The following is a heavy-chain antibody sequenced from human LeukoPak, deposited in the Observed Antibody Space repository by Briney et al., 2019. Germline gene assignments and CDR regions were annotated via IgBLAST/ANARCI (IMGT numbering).Heavy chain of an antibody. CDR2: INAYNGNT. CDR3: ARKSRIVAVAGDDAFDI. V-gene: IGHV1-18*01. J-gene: IGHJ3*02. D-gene: IGHD6-19*01. Sequence: ASVKVSCKSSGYTFTSCGISWVRQPPAQGREWMGWINAYNGNTNYAQKLQGRVTMTTDTSTSTAYMELRSLRSDDTAVYYCARKSRIVAVAGDDAFDIWGQGTMVTVSS. CDR1: GYTFTSCG.